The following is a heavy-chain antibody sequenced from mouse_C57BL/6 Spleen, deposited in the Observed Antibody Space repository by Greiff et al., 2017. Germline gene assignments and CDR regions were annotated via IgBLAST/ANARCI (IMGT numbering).Heavy chain of an antibody. J-gene: IGHJ3*01. CDR3: TTTGYYGSCSLAY. Sequence: EVMLVESGAELVRPGASVKLSCTASGFNIKDYYMHWVKQRPEQGLEWIGRIDPEDGDTEYDPKFKGKATMTADTSSNTAYLQLSSLTSEDTAVYYCTTTGYYGSCSLAYWGQGTLVTVSA. V-gene: IGHV14-1*01. D-gene: IGHD1-1*01. CDR1: GFNIKDYY. CDR2: IDPEDGDT.